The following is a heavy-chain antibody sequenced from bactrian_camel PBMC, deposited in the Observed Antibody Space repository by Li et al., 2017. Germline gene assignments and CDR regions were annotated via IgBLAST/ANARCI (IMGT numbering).Heavy chain of an antibody. J-gene: IGHJ4*01. V-gene: IGHV3S57*01. Sequence: HVQLVESGGGSVPAGGSLRLSCVANGYTYSRQSMAWFRQVSGKEREGVAFIDQYGTTTYADSVKGRFTISRDNAFNTLYLHLANLKPEDTAMYYCAALPRASLYACNSYTIKFGVHKEGTQVTVS. CDR2: IDQYGTT. D-gene: IGHD1*01. CDR1: GYTYSRQS.